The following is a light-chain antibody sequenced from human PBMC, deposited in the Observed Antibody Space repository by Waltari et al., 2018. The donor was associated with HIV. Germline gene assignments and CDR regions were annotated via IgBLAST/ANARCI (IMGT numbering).Light chain of an antibody. V-gene: IGLV2-14*01. CDR2: EVY. Sequence: HSALTQHASVSGYPGQSITISCTGPARTSSDFNVVSSYQQSPGRAPKLIIFEVYSRPSGISDRFSGSKSGVTASLTISALRAEDEADYFCSSYSARGFVVFGGGTKVTVL. CDR3: SSYSARGFVV. J-gene: IGLJ3*02. CDR1: ARTSSDFNV.